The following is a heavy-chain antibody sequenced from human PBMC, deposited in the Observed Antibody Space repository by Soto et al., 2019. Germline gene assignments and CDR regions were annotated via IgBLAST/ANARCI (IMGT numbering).Heavy chain of an antibody. CDR2: IYSGGST. J-gene: IGHJ4*02. D-gene: IGHD3-22*01. CDR3: AKDSGLYYDTSGYYGLFDY. Sequence: GGSLRLSCAASGFTVSSNYMSWVRQAPGKGLEWVSVIYSGGSTYYADSVKGRFTISRDNSKNTLYLQMSSLRAEDTAIFYCAKDSGLYYDTSGYYGLFDYWGQGTPVTVSS. CDR1: GFTVSSNY. V-gene: IGHV3-53*01.